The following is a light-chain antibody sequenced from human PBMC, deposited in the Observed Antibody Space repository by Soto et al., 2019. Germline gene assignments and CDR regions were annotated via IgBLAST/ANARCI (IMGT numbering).Light chain of an antibody. J-gene: IGKJ1*01. Sequence: DPQMTQSPSTLSSSSGDSVTITCRASQSIRRWLAWYQQKPGKAPSLLIYEASNLESGVQSRFSASGSGTESTLTIRSLHPDDFATYYCKEYNNYWTCGQGTKVDIK. CDR1: QSIRRW. V-gene: IGKV1-5*03. CDR2: EAS. CDR3: KEYNNYWT.